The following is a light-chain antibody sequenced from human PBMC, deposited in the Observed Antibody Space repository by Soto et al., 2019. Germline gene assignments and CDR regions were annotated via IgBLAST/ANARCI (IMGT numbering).Light chain of an antibody. CDR1: SNDVGAFNF. CDR3: TSYTRDDTLHVV. J-gene: IGLJ2*01. V-gene: IGLV2-14*01. CDR2: EVS. Sequence: QSVLTQPASVSGSPGQSITFSCTGTSNDVGAFNFVSWYQQHPGRAPKLVIFEVSNRPSGVSNRFSGSKSGNPASLTISGLQPEDEAHYYCTSYTRDDTLHVVFGGGTKVTVL.